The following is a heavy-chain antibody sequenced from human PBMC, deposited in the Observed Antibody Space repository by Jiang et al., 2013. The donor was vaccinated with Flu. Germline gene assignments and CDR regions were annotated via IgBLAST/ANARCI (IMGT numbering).Heavy chain of an antibody. CDR2: IYYSGST. Sequence: GLVKPSETLSLTCTVSGGSISSSSYYWGWIRQPPGKGLEWIGSIYYSGSTYYNPSLKSRVTISVDTSKNQFSLKLSSVTAADTAVYYCARLWIAVAGNYFDYWGQGTLVTVSS. CDR3: ARLWIAVAGNYFDY. CDR1: GGSISSSSYY. J-gene: IGHJ4*02. D-gene: IGHD6-19*01. V-gene: IGHV4-39*01.